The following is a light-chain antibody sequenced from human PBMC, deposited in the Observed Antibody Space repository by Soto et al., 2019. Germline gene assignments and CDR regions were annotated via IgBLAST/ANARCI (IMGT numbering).Light chain of an antibody. CDR3: QQFNDWQWT. V-gene: IGKV3-15*01. CDR1: QSISSN. J-gene: IGKJ1*01. CDR2: GAS. Sequence: EIVMTQSPDTLSVSPGERATLCCRASQSISSNLAWYQQKPGQAPRLLIYGASNRATGIPARFSGSGSGTEFTLAISSLQSEDFAVYYCQQFNDWQWTFGQGTKVDIK.